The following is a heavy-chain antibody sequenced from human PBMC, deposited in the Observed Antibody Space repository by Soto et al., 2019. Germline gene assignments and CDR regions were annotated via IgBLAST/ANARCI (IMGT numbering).Heavy chain of an antibody. D-gene: IGHD3-22*01. Sequence: EVQLLESGGGLVQPGGSLRLSCAASGFTFSSYAMSWVRQAPGKGLEWVSAISGSGGSTYYADSVKGRFTISRDNSKNTVYLQMNSLRAEDTAVYYCAKDRWNYDSSGYGWFDPWGQGTLVTVSS. J-gene: IGHJ5*02. CDR3: AKDRWNYDSSGYGWFDP. CDR2: ISGSGGST. V-gene: IGHV3-23*01. CDR1: GFTFSSYA.